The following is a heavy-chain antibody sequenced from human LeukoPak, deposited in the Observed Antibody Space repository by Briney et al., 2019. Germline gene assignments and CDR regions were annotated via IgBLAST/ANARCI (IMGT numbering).Heavy chain of an antibody. CDR2: IYYSGST. CDR3: ARQGPSYYDFWSGSYFDY. D-gene: IGHD3-3*01. V-gene: IGHV4-39*01. CDR1: GGSISSGDYY. Sequence: PSQTPSLTCTVSGGSISSGDYYWGWIRQPPGKGLEWIGSIYYSGSTYYNPSLKSRVTISVDTSKNQFSLKLSSVTAADTAVYYCARQGPSYYDFWSGSYFDYWGQGTLVTVSS. J-gene: IGHJ4*02.